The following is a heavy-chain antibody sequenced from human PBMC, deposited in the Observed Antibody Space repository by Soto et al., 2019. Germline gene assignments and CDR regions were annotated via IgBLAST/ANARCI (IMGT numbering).Heavy chain of an antibody. V-gene: IGHV1-3*01. CDR3: AVDIVSVGPRANDAVEV. D-gene: IGHD5-12*01. J-gene: IGHJ3*01. CDR1: GFTFSDTL. CDR2: INPANGNT. Sequence: QVQLVQSGAEMKKPGASVNISCQASGFTFSDTLINWVRQGPGQGLEWMGWINPANGNTRYSESFQGRVTISSLSAASTANAALSNLTSEVTAVYCGAVDIVSVGPRANDAVEVWGQGTVVTVSS.